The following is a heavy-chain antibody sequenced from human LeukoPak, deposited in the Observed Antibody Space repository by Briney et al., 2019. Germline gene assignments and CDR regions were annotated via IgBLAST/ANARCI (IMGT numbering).Heavy chain of an antibody. J-gene: IGHJ4*02. D-gene: IGHD6-19*01. CDR2: INSRGST. CDR1: GDSISSFY. Sequence: PSETLSLTCTVSGDSISSFYWSWIRQPAGKGLEWIGHINSRGSTNYNHSLKSRVTMSVDTSKNQFSLKVSSVTAADTAVYYCARMAAGNTGPFDYWGQGTLVTVSS. CDR3: ARMAAGNTGPFDY. V-gene: IGHV4-4*07.